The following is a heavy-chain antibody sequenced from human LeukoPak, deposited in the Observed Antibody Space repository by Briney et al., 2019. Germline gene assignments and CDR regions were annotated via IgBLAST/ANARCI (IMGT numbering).Heavy chain of an antibody. J-gene: IGHJ5*02. V-gene: IGHV3-74*03. Sequence: GGSLRLSCAASGFTFRNYWMNWVRQGPGGGLEWVPRIKGDGTTTTYADSVKGRFTISRDKAKNTLYLQMNSLRVEDTAVYHCVKSDWFDPWGQGTLVTVSP. CDR1: GFTFRNYW. CDR2: IKGDGTTT. CDR3: VKSDWFDP.